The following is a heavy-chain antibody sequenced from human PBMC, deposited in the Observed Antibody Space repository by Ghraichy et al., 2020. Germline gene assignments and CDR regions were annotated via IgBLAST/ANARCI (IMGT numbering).Heavy chain of an antibody. J-gene: IGHJ4*02. Sequence: GSLRLSCAASGFTFSSYAMSWVRQAPGKGLEWVSAISGSGGSTYYADSVKGRFTISRDNSKNTLYLQMNSLRAEETAVYYCAKGEGIAAAGSLTDFDYWGQGTLVTVSS. CDR2: ISGSGGST. V-gene: IGHV3-23*01. CDR1: GFTFSSYA. CDR3: AKGEGIAAAGSLTDFDY. D-gene: IGHD6-13*01.